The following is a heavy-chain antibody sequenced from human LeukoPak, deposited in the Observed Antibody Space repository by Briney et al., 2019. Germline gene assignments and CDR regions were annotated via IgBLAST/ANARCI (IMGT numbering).Heavy chain of an antibody. V-gene: IGHV1-18*01. D-gene: IGHD3-9*01. CDR3: ARDQRYFDWLLDQGLGNAFDL. CDR2: ISAYNGNT. CDR1: GYTFTSYG. Sequence: GASVKVSCKASGYTFTSYGISWVRQAPGQGLEWMGWISAYNGNTNYAQKLQGRVTMTTDTSTSTAYMELRSLRSDDTAVYYCARDQRYFDWLLDQGLGNAFDLWGQGTMVTVSS. J-gene: IGHJ3*01.